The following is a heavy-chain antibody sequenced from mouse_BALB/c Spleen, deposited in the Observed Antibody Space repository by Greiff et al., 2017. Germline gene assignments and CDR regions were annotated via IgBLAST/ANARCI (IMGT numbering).Heavy chain of an antibody. J-gene: IGHJ3*01. CDR3: AKNNYDYDEGFAY. CDR2: IWRGGST. D-gene: IGHD2-4*01. Sequence: VMLVESGPSLVQPSQSLSITCTVSGFSLTSYGVHWVRQSPGKGLEWLGVIWRGGSTDYNAAFMSRLSITKDNSKSQVFFKMNSLQADDTAIYYCAKNNYDYDEGFAYWGQGTLVTVSA. CDR1: GFSLTSYG. V-gene: IGHV2-5-1*01.